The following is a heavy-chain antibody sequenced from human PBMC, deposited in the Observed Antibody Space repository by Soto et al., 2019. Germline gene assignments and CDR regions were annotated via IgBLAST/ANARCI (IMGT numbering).Heavy chain of an antibody. J-gene: IGHJ4*02. D-gene: IGHD5-18*01. CDR3: ARSYTGGYSYGIQLWPFDY. CDR2: IIPIFGTA. Sequence: GASVKVSCKASGGTFSSYAISWVRQAPGQGLEWMGGIIPIFGTANYAQKFQGRVTITADESTSTAYMELSSLRSEDTAVYYCARSYTGGYSYGIQLWPFDYWGQGTLVTVSS. V-gene: IGHV1-69*13. CDR1: GGTFSSYA.